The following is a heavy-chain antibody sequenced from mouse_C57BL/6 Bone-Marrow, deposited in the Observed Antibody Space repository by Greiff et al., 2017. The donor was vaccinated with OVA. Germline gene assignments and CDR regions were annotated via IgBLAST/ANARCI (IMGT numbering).Heavy chain of an antibody. D-gene: IGHD1-1*02. J-gene: IGHJ1*03. V-gene: IGHV5-12*01. Sequence: EVQLVESGGGLVQPGGSLKLSCAASGFTFSDYYMYWVRQTPEKRLEWVAYISNGGGSTYYPDTVKGRFTISRDNAKNTLYLQMSRLKSEDTAMYYCARHGGGGSCWYFDVWGTGTTVTVSS. CDR1: GFTFSDYY. CDR3: ARHGGGGSCWYFDV. CDR2: ISNGGGST.